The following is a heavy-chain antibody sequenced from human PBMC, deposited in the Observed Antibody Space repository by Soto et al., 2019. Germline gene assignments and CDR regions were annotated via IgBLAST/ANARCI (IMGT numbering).Heavy chain of an antibody. D-gene: IGHD3-22*01. CDR1: GFTFSDYY. J-gene: IGHJ4*02. CDR3: ARDLGSSGYCDY. CDR2: ISSSSSYT. V-gene: IGHV3-11*06. Sequence: GGSLRLSCAASGFTFSDYYMSWIRQAPGKGLEWVSYISSSSSYTNYADSVKGRFTISRDNAKNSLYLQMNSLRAEDTAVYYCARDLGSSGYCDYWGRGTLVTVSS.